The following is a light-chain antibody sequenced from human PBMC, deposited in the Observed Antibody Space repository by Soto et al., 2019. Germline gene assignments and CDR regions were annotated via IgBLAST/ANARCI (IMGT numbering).Light chain of an antibody. CDR2: GAS. Sequence: EIVMTQSPATLSVSPGERATLSCRASQSVSSNLAWYQQQPGQAPRLLIYGASTRATGIPARFSGSGSGTEFTLTISSLPSEDFAVYYCQQYNNWPRTFGQGTKVEIK. V-gene: IGKV3-15*01. CDR1: QSVSSN. J-gene: IGKJ1*01. CDR3: QQYNNWPRT.